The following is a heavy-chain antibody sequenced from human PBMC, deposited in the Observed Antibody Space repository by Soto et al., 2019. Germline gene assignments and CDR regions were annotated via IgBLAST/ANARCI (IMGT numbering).Heavy chain of an antibody. J-gene: IGHJ4*02. CDR1: GFTFTSSA. CDR3: AADGGCSSTSCSNFDY. V-gene: IGHV1-58*02. D-gene: IGHD2-2*01. CDR2: IVVGSGNT. Sequence: QMQLVQSGPEVKKPGTSVKVSCKASGFTFTSSAMQWVRQARGQRLEWIGWIVVGSGNTNYAQKFQERVTITRDMSTSTAYMELSSLRSEDTAVYYCAADGGCSSTSCSNFDYWGQGTLVTVSS.